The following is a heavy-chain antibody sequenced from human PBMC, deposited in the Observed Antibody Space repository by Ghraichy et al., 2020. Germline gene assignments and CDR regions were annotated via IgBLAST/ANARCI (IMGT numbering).Heavy chain of an antibody. Sequence: SETLSLTCAVSGGSISSGGYSWSWIRQPPGKGLEWIGYIYHSGSTYYNPSLKSRVTISVDRSKNQFSLKLSSVTAADTAVYYCARVRKGYCGGDCYVWYFDLWGRGTLVTVSS. CDR3: ARVRKGYCGGDCYVWYFDL. CDR2: IYHSGST. D-gene: IGHD2-21*02. J-gene: IGHJ2*01. CDR1: GGSISSGGYS. V-gene: IGHV4-30-2*01.